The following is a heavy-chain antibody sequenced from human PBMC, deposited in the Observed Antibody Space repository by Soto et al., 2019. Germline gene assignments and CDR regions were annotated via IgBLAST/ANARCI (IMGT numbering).Heavy chain of an antibody. CDR3: ATDRGGYCSGGSCPEAWFDP. CDR1: GYTFTTYP. J-gene: IGHJ5*02. CDR2: INVGNGGT. D-gene: IGHD2-15*01. V-gene: IGHV1-3*05. Sequence: QVQLVQSGAKEKKPGATVKVSCKASGYTFTTYPMNWLRQAPGQRPEWMGWINVGNGGTKYSQKFQGRVSITRDTSASTAYMQLSRLRSDDTAVYYCATDRGGYCSGGSCPEAWFDPWGQGTLVTVTS.